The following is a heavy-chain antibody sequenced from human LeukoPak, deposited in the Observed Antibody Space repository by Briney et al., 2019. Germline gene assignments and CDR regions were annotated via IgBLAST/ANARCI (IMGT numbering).Heavy chain of an antibody. Sequence: PGGSLRLSCAASGFTFSDAWMSWVRQAPGKGLEWVGRVRSKTDGGTTDYAAPVKGRFTISRDDSRNTLYLQVDSLKTEDTAVYYCSTGAHHWGQGTLVTVSS. CDR2: VRSKTDGGTT. CDR3: STGAHH. J-gene: IGHJ1*01. V-gene: IGHV3-15*01. CDR1: GFTFSDAW.